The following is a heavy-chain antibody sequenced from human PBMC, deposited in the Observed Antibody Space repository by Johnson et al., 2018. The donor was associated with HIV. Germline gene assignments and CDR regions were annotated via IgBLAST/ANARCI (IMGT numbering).Heavy chain of an antibody. Sequence: VQLVESGGGLVQPGGSLRLSCAGSGFTFSDYWMSWVRRAPGKGLEWVANIQQEGSVKYYVDSVKGRFTIARDNAKSSLYLQMNSLRAEDTAVYYCARFYSSGWSDAFDIWGQGTMVIVSS. J-gene: IGHJ3*02. CDR2: IQQEGSVK. D-gene: IGHD6-19*01. V-gene: IGHV3-7*01. CDR3: ARFYSSGWSDAFDI. CDR1: GFTFSDYW.